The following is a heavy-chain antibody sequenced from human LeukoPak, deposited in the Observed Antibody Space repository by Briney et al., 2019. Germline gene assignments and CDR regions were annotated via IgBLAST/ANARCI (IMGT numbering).Heavy chain of an antibody. CDR2: INPNSGGT. Sequence: ASVKVSRKASGYTFTGYYMHWVRQAPGQGLEWMGWINPNSGGTNYAQKFQGRVTMTRDTSISTAYMELSRLRSDDTAVYYCARGGQTYYYGSGKGPWFDPWGQGTLVTVSS. D-gene: IGHD3-10*01. J-gene: IGHJ5*02. V-gene: IGHV1-2*02. CDR3: ARGGQTYYYGSGKGPWFDP. CDR1: GYTFTGYY.